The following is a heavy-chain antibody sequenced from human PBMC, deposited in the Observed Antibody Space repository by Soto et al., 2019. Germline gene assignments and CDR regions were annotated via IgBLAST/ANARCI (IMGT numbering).Heavy chain of an antibody. CDR2: IFPKFGTT. V-gene: IGHV1-69*13. D-gene: IGHD3-16*02. Sequence: SVKVSCKASGDTDTNYVISWVRQPPGQGLEWMGGIFPKFGTTYSAQKLQDRLTITADESTSTVYMQLSSLRLDDTAVYYCEAEMTFGKLSVVWGQGTTVTVYS. CDR3: EAEMTFGKLSVV. CDR1: GDTDTNYV. J-gene: IGHJ6*02.